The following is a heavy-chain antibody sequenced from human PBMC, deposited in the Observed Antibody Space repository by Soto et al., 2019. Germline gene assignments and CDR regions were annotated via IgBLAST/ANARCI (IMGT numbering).Heavy chain of an antibody. V-gene: IGHV4-39*01. J-gene: IGHJ5*02. CDR2: IYYSGST. CDR3: ATGYSGTNWFDP. CDR1: GGSISSSSYY. Sequence: SETLSLTCTVSGGSISSSSYYWGWIRQPPGKGPEWIGSIYYSGSTYYNPSLKSRVTISVDTSKNQFSLKLSSVTAADTAVYYCATGYSGTNWFDPWGQGTLVTVSS. D-gene: IGHD5-12*01.